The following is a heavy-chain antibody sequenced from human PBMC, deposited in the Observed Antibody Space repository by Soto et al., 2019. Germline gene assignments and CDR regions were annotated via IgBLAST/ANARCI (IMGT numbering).Heavy chain of an antibody. J-gene: IGHJ6*02. CDR3: SGCSGGACHQSYGMDV. D-gene: IGHD2-15*01. CDR1: GFTFSSCT. CDR2: SSPSTSHI. Sequence: EVHLVESGGGLVKPGGSLRLSCAVSGFTFSSCTMNWVRQAPGKGLEWVSSSSPSTSHIYYADSVKGRFTISRDNAKNSLFLQMNSLRAEDTAVYYCSGCSGGACHQSYGMDVWGQGTTVTVSS. V-gene: IGHV3-21*01.